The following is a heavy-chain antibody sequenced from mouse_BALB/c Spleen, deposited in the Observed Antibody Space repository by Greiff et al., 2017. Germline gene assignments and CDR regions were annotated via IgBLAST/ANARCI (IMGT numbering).Heavy chain of an antibody. CDR2: IYPGDGST. CDR3: ARRGDYENYAMDY. Sequence: QVQLKQSGPELVKPGASVKMSCKASGYTFTSYYIHWVKQRPGQGLEWIGWIYPGDGSTKYNEKFKGKTTLTADKSSSTAYMLLSSLTSEDSAIYFCARRGDYENYAMDYWGQGTSVTVSS. V-gene: IGHV1S56*01. CDR1: GYTFTSYY. D-gene: IGHD2-4*01. J-gene: IGHJ4*01.